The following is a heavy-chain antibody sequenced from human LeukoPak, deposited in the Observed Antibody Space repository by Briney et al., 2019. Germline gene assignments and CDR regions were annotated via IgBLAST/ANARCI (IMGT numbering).Heavy chain of an antibody. CDR1: GFTFSSYE. CDR2: ISSSGSTI. J-gene: IGHJ4*02. Sequence: GGSLRLSCAASGFTFSSYEMNWVRQAPGKGLDWVSYISSSGSTIYYADSVKGRFTISRDNAKNSLYLQMNSLRAEDTAVYYCARNTVEMATIHFDNWGQGTLVTVSS. CDR3: ARNTVEMATIHFDN. D-gene: IGHD5-24*01. V-gene: IGHV3-48*03.